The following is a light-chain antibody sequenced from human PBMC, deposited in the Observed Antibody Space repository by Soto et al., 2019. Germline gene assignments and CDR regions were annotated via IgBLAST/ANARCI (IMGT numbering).Light chain of an antibody. V-gene: IGLV2-14*01. CDR3: SSYRTSSTPNYV. CDR1: SSDVGGYNY. CDR2: DVS. Sequence: QSALTQPASVSGSPGQSITISCTGTSSDVGGYNYVSWYQQHPGKAPKLMIYDVSNRPSGVSTRFSGSKSGNTASLTISGLQAEDEADYYCSSYRTSSTPNYVFGTGTKLTVL. J-gene: IGLJ1*01.